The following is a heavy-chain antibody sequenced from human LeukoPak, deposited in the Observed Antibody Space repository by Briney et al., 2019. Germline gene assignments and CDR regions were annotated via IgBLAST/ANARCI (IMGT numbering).Heavy chain of an antibody. CDR3: AKGDSSGWYFPLPPDY. CDR1: GFTFSSYG. V-gene: IGHV3-30*02. Sequence: GGSLRLSCAASGFTFSSYGMLWVRQAPGKGLEWVAFIRYDGSNKYYADSVKGRFTISRDNSKNTLYLQMNSLRAEDTAVYYCAKGDSSGWYFPLPPDYWGQGTLVTVSS. CDR2: IRYDGSNK. D-gene: IGHD6-19*01. J-gene: IGHJ4*02.